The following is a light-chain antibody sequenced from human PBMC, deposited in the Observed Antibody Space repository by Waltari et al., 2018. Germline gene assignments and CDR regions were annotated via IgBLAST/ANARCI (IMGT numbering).Light chain of an antibody. CDR1: SGHSSNV. CDR2: VNSDGSH. Sequence: QLVLTQSPSASASLGASVKLTCTLSSGHSSNVIAWLQQQPGKGPRYLMKVNSDGSHSKGDKIPDRFSGASSGTEHYLTHSSLQSEDEADYYCQTGGHGTWVFGGGTKLTVL. J-gene: IGLJ3*02. V-gene: IGLV4-69*01. CDR3: QTGGHGTWV.